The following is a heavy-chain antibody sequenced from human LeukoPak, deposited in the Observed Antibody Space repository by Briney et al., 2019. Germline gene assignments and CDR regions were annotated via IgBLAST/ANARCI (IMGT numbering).Heavy chain of an antibody. J-gene: IGHJ4*02. CDR1: GYTFTSYR. V-gene: IGHV1-18*01. CDR2: ISAYNGNT. D-gene: IGHD3-10*01. Sequence: GASVKVSCKAPGYTFTSYRISWVRQAPGQGLEWMGWISAYNGNTNYAQKLQGRVTMTTDTSTSTAYMELRSLRSDDTAVYYCATEPPYSYGSGSPNYFDYWGQGTLVTVSS. CDR3: ATEPPYSYGSGSPNYFDY.